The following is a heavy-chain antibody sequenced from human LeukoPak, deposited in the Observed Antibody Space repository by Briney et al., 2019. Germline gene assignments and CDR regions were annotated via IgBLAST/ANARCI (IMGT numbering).Heavy chain of an antibody. D-gene: IGHD3-16*01. V-gene: IGHV3-20*04. CDR3: ARGDAFSGDH. J-gene: IGHJ4*02. Sequence: GGSLRLSCAASGFTFDGYGMGWVRQAPGKGLEWASGINWNGGSTGYVDSVKGRFTISRDNTKNLLFLQMNGLRVEDTAVYYCARGDAFSGDHWGQGTLVTVSS. CDR1: GFTFDGYG. CDR2: INWNGGST.